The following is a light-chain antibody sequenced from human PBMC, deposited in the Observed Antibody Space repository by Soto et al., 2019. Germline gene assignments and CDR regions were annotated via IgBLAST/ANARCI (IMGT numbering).Light chain of an antibody. CDR3: SSCAGSNNYV. CDR1: SIDVGGYNY. Sequence: QSVLTQPPSASGPPVQTVTISCIGTSIDVGGYNYVSWYQQHPGKAPRLMIYEVSKRPSGVPDLFSGSKSGNTASLTVSGLQAEDEADYYCSSCAGSNNYVFGTGTKVTVL. V-gene: IGLV2-8*01. CDR2: EVS. J-gene: IGLJ1*01.